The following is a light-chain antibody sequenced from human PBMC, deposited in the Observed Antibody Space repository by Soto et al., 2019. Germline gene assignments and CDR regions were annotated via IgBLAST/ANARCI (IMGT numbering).Light chain of an antibody. CDR2: GAS. V-gene: IGKV3-20*01. J-gene: IGKJ5*01. CDR1: QRVDRTY. CDR3: TYNDKLANAIS. Sequence: IVLPPSPGTLSLSPGELATLSCRASQRVDRTYLTWYQHKPGQAPRLLISGASKTATGTPDRVIATAAGTDLTPPIRRLEPEDFAVHFCTYNDKLANAISVGQGPRLE.